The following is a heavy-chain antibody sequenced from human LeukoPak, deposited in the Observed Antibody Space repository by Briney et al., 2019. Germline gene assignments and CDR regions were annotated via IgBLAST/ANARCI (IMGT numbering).Heavy chain of an antibody. CDR2: INPSGGST. Sequence: ASVKVSCKASGYTFTSYYMHWVRQAPGQGLEWMGIINPSGGSTSYAEKFQGRVIMTRDMSTTTDYMELSSLRSEDTAVYYCARDNSIGGRGWWFDPWGQGTLVTVSS. V-gene: IGHV1-46*01. CDR1: GYTFTSYY. J-gene: IGHJ5*02. CDR3: ARDNSIGGRGWWFDP. D-gene: IGHD4-23*01.